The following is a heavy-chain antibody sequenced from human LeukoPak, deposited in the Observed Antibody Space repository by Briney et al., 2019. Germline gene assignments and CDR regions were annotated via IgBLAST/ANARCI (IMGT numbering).Heavy chain of an antibody. CDR2: IKQGGSEK. CDR1: GFTFSSYW. J-gene: IGHJ6*03. Sequence: GGSLRLSCAASGFTFSSYWMSWVRQAPGKGLEWVANIKQGGSEKYYVDSVKGRFTISRDNAKNSLYLQMNSLRAEDTAVYYCARAPIYCSSTSCYTEGPNTYYYYMDVWGKGTTVTVSS. CDR3: ARAPIYCSSTSCYTEGPNTYYYYMDV. D-gene: IGHD2-2*02. V-gene: IGHV3-7*01.